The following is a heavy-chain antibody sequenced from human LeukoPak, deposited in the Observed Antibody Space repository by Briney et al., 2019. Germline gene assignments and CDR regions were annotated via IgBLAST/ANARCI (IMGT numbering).Heavy chain of an antibody. CDR3: TRKYSSSWALDY. V-gene: IGHV3-49*04. J-gene: IGHJ4*02. D-gene: IGHD6-13*01. Sequence: GGSLRLSCPGSGFXFGDYTMSWVRQAPGKGLEWVGFIRSKASGGTTEYAASVKGRFTISRDDSKSIAYLQMNSLKTEDTAVYYRTRKYSSSWALDYWGQGTLVTVSS. CDR2: IRSKASGGTT. CDR1: GFXFGDYT.